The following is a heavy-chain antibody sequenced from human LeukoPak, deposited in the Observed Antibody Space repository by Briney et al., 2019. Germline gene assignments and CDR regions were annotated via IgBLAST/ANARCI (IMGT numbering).Heavy chain of an antibody. Sequence: GGSLRLSCAASGFTFSSYAMSWVRQAPGKGLEWVAVISYDGSNNYYADSVKGRFTISRDNSKNTLYLQMNSLRAEDTAVYYCARGAYCSGGSCYFPYYYYYMDVWGKGTTVTISS. CDR1: GFTFSSYA. CDR2: ISYDGSNN. D-gene: IGHD2-15*01. V-gene: IGHV3-30*03. CDR3: ARGAYCSGGSCYFPYYYYYMDV. J-gene: IGHJ6*03.